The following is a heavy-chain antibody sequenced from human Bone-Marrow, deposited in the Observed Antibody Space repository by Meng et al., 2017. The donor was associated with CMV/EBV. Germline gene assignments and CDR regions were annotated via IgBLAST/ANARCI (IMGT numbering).Heavy chain of an antibody. CDR1: GDSISSGGYY. V-gene: IGHV4-31*03. J-gene: IGHJ4*02. Sequence: SETLSLTCTVSGDSISSGGYYWSWIRQHPGKGLGWIAFIYDSGSTYYNPSLKSRVTISVDTSKNQFSLKLSSVTAADTAVYYCARVGEDYQFDYWGQGTLVTVSS. D-gene: IGHD3-10*01. CDR2: IYDSGST. CDR3: ARVGEDYQFDY.